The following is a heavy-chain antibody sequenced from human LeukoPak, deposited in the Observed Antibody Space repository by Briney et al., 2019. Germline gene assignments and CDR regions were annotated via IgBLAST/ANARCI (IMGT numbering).Heavy chain of an antibody. V-gene: IGHV1-2*02. Sequence: ASVKVSCKASGYTFTGFYLHWVRQAPGQGLEWMGWINPNSGGTNYAQKFQGRVTMTRDTSISTAYMELSSLRSDDTAVYYCARASWIQLWFDYWGQGTLVTVSS. CDR1: GYTFTGFY. CDR3: ARASWIQLWFDY. CDR2: INPNSGGT. J-gene: IGHJ4*02. D-gene: IGHD5-18*01.